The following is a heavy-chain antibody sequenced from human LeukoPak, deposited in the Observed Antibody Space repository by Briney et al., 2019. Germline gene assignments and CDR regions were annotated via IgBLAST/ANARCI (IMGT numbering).Heavy chain of an antibody. CDR1: GFTFSGSA. CDR3: TRLTGDDCSSTSCRDY. Sequence: GGSLGLSCAASGFTFSGSAMHWVRQASGKGLEWVGRIRSKANSYATAYAASVKGRFTISRDDSKNTAYLQMNSLKTEDTAVYYCTRLTGDDCSSTSCRDYWGQGTLVTVSS. D-gene: IGHD2-2*01. J-gene: IGHJ4*02. V-gene: IGHV3-73*01. CDR2: IRSKANSYAT.